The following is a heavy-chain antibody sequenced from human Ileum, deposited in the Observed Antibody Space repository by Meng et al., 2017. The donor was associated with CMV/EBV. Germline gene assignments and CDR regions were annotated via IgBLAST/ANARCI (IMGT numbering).Heavy chain of an antibody. J-gene: IGHJ4*02. CDR3: ARGSSSWAFDY. CDR1: GGSISGYY. CDR2: VYSSGST. Sequence: QFLLQEWGPGLVKPSETLSLLCTVSGGSISGYYWSWSRQPATKGLEWIGSVYSSGSTDYNPSLQSRVTMSVDTSKTQFSLKLSSVTAADTAVYYCARGSSSWAFDYWGQGTLVTVSS. V-gene: IGHV4-4*07. D-gene: IGHD2-2*01.